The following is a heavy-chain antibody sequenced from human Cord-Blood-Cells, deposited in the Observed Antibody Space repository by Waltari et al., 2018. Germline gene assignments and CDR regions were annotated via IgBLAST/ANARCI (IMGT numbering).Heavy chain of an antibody. CDR2: INSGGSST. J-gene: IGHJ2*01. CDR3: ARESPPDYWYFDL. Sequence: EVQLVESGGGLVQPGGSLRLSCAASGFTFSSYWMHWVRQAPGKGLVWVSRINSGGSSTSYADSVKGRFTISRDNAKNTLYLQMNSLRAEDTAVYYCARESPPDYWYFDLWGRGTLVTVSS. CDR1: GFTFSSYW. V-gene: IGHV3-74*01.